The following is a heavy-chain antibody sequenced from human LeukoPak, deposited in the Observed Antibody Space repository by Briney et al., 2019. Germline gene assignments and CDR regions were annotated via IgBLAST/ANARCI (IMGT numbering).Heavy chain of an antibody. CDR3: ARARIVVVPINYGMDV. CDR2: INHSGST. Sequence: SETLSLTCTVTGGSISSSSYYWSWIRQPPGKGLEWIVEINHSGSTNYNPSLKSRVTISVDTSKNQFSLKLSSVTAADTAVYYCARARIVVVPINYGMDVWGQGTTVTASS. J-gene: IGHJ6*02. V-gene: IGHV4-39*07. D-gene: IGHD2-2*01. CDR1: GGSISSSSYY.